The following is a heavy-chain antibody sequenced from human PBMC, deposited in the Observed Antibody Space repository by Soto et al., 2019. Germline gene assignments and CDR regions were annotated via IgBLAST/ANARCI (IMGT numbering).Heavy chain of an antibody. D-gene: IGHD6-6*01. CDR1: GYTFTGYY. J-gene: IGHJ3*02. CDR2: INPNSGGT. CDR3: ARDWGYSSSSPAFDI. V-gene: IGHV1-2*04. Sequence: GXSVKVSCKASGYTFTGYYVHWVRQAPGQGLEWMGWINPNSGGTNYAQKFQGWVTMTRDTSISTAYMELSRLRSDETAVYYCARDWGYSSSSPAFDIWGQGTMVTGSS.